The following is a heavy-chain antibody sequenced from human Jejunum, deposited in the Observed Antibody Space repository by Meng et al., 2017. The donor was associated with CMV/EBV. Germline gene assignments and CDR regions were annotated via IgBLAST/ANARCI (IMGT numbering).Heavy chain of an antibody. CDR3: ARPTGSGSLTWFDP. J-gene: IGHJ5*02. V-gene: IGHV3-23*01. Sequence: GFIFGASDMSWVRQAPGKGLEWISTITTTGSYSYYADSVKGRFTMSRDNSKNTLYLQMHSLRGEDTALYYCARPTGSGSLTWFDPWGQGTLVTVSS. CDR2: ITTTGSYS. D-gene: IGHD2-15*01. CDR1: GFIFGASD.